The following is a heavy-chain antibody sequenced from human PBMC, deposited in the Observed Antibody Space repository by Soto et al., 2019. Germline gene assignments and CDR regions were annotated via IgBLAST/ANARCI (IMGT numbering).Heavy chain of an antibody. Sequence: EVQLLESGGGLVQPGGSLRLSWAASGFTFSSYAMSWVRQARGKGLEWVSAISGSGGSTYYADSVKGRFTISRDNSKNPLYLQMNSLSAEDTAVYYCAKARGYSIGGPRYYFDYWGQGTLVTVSS. CDR3: AKARGYSIGGPRYYFDY. CDR1: GFTFSSYA. D-gene: IGHD5-18*01. J-gene: IGHJ4*02. CDR2: ISGSGGST. V-gene: IGHV3-23*01.